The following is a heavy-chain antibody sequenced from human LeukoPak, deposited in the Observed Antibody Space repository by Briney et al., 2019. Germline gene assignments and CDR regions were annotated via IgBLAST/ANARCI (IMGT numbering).Heavy chain of an antibody. V-gene: IGHV4-61*02. J-gene: IGHJ4*02. D-gene: IGHD6-19*01. CDR1: GGSISSGSYY. CDR2: IYTSGST. CDR3: ATEGIAVGRSDC. Sequence: SETLSLTCTVSGGSISSGSYYWSWIRQPAGKGLEWIGRIYTSGSTNYNPSLKSRVTISVDTSKNQFSLKLSSVTAADTAVYYCATEGIAVGRSDCWGQGTLVTVSS.